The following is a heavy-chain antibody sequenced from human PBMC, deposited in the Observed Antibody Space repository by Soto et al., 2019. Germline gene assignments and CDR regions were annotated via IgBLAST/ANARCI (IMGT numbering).Heavy chain of an antibody. D-gene: IGHD4-17*01. CDR3: AKRLTTVTTVFDC. Sequence: GGFLSLSSSAPVLTSSTHAMSCLRPPQGKGLEWVSGISGSGGNTYYADSVKGRFTISRDNSKNMLYLQMNSLRAEDTAVYYCAKRLTTVTTVFDCWGQGTLVTVSA. J-gene: IGHJ4*02. CDR1: VLTSSTHA. V-gene: IGHV3-23*01. CDR2: ISGSGGNT.